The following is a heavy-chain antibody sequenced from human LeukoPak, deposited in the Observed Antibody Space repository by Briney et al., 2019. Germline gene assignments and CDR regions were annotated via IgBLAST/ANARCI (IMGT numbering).Heavy chain of an antibody. CDR3: ARFTAMGLYYYYYYMDV. CDR2: IKQDGSEK. Sequence: GGSLRLSCAASGFTFSSYWMSWVRQAPGKGLEWVANIKQDGSEKYYVDSVKGRFTISRDNVKNSLYPQMNSLRAEDTALYYCARFTAMGLYYYYYYMDVWGKGTTVTVSS. J-gene: IGHJ6*03. CDR1: GFTFSSYW. V-gene: IGHV3-7*03. D-gene: IGHD5-18*01.